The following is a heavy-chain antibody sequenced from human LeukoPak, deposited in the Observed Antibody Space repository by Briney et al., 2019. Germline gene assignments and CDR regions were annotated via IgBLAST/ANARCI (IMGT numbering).Heavy chain of an antibody. CDR1: GGSISSGGYY. CDR3: ARDPGYNSSRYGPLGMDV. J-gene: IGHJ6*02. D-gene: IGHD6-13*01. V-gene: IGHV4-31*03. Sequence: TLSLTCTVSGGSISSGGYYWSWIRQQPGKGLEWIGYIYYSGSTYYNPSLKSRVTISVDTSKNQFSLKLSSVTAADTAVYYCARDPGYNSSRYGPLGMDVWGQGTTVTVSS. CDR2: IYYSGST.